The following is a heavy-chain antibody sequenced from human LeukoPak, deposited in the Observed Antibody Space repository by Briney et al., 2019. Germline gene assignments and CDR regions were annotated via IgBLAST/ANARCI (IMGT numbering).Heavy chain of an antibody. CDR1: GGSISSSSYY. V-gene: IGHV4-39*01. J-gene: IGHJ5*02. Sequence: SETLSLTCTVSGGSISSSSYYWGWIRQPPGKGLEWFGSIYYSGSTYYNPSLKSRVTISVDTSKNQFSLKLSSVTAADTAVYYCARRSVGFWSGYHYNWFDPWGQGTLVTVSS. CDR3: ARRSVGFWSGYHYNWFDP. D-gene: IGHD3-3*01. CDR2: IYYSGST.